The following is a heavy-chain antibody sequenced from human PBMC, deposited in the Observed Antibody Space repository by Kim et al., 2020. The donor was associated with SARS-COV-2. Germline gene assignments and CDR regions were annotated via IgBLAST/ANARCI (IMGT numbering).Heavy chain of an antibody. CDR2: IYPGDSDT. V-gene: IGHV5-51*01. CDR1: GYSFTSYW. Sequence: GESLKISCKGFGYSFTSYWIGWVRQMPGKGLEWMGIIYPGDSDTRYSPSFQGQVTISADKSISTAYLQWSSLKASDTAMYYCSRHVGYYYYYMDFWGKGTTVTVSS. J-gene: IGHJ6*03. CDR3: SRHVGYYYYYMDF.